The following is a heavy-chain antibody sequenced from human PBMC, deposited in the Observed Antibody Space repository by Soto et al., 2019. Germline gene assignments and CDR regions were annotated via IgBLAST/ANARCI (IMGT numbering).Heavy chain of an antibody. D-gene: IGHD4-17*01. CDR2: MHRNGNST. CDR1: GFSLEEYG. V-gene: IGHV3-20*04. CDR3: ARDHRWGYESGDYGDS. J-gene: IGHJ5*01. Sequence: EVHLVESGGGVVRPGGSLRLAWVVSGFSLEEYGMSWVRQAPGKGPEWVSGMHRNGNSTGYADAVKGRFTISRDDAKNSLYLQMSSLRAEDTAFYYCARDHRWGYESGDYGDSWGHGTLVTVSS.